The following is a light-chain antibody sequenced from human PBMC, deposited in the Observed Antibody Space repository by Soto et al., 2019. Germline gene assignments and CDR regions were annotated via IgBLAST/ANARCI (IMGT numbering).Light chain of an antibody. CDR2: DAS. J-gene: IGKJ1*01. CDR3: QQCSFSPRT. V-gene: IGKV3-20*01. CDR1: QTITNNY. Sequence: EIVLTQSPGTLSLSPGERATLFCRASQTITNNYLAWYQQKPGQAPRLLIYDASRRATGIPDRFSGSGSGSDFNLTISRLETEEFAVYFCQQCSFSPRTFGQGTKVEIK.